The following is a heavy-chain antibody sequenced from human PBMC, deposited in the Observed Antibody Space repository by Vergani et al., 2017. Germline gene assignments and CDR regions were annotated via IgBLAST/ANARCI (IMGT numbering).Heavy chain of an antibody. Sequence: VQLVESGGNVVQSGTSLRLSCAASGFTFSSYSMNWVRQAPGKGLEWVSYIYSSGRTIYYADSVKGRFTISRDNAKNSLYLQMNSLRAEDTAIYYCARDPMVRGVTSPTCFDYWGQGTLVTVSS. CDR2: IYSSGRTI. CDR3: ARDPMVRGVTSPTCFDY. D-gene: IGHD3-10*01. V-gene: IGHV3-48*01. J-gene: IGHJ4*02. CDR1: GFTFSSYS.